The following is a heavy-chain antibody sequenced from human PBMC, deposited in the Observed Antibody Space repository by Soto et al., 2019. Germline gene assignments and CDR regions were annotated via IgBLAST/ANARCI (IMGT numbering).Heavy chain of an antibody. J-gene: IGHJ4*02. CDR3: ALLEGFCSGGNCYPDY. V-gene: IGHV4-59*01. CDR1: GDSISSYY. Sequence: SETLSLTXTVSGDSISSYYWSWIRQPPGKGLEWIGYIYYSGSTNYNPSLKSRVTISVDTSKNQFSLKLSSVTAADTAVYYCALLEGFCSGGNCYPDYWGQGTLVTVSS. CDR2: IYYSGST. D-gene: IGHD2-15*01.